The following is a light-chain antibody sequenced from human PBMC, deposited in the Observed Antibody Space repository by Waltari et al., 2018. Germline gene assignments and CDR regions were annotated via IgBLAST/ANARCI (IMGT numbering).Light chain of an antibody. CDR2: DVS. Sequence: QSALTQPRSVSGPPGQSVTISCTGTSSDVGGYNYVSWYQQHPGKAPKLMSYDVSKRPSGVPDRFSGSKSGNTASLTISGLQAEDEADYYCCSYAGSYTLVFGGGTKLTVL. CDR3: CSYAGSYTLV. V-gene: IGLV2-11*01. CDR1: SSDVGGYNY. J-gene: IGLJ2*01.